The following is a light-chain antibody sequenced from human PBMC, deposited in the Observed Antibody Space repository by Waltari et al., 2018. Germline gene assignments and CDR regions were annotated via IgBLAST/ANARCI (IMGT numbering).Light chain of an antibody. CDR1: QTIGSN. CDR3: QQYADWPQT. J-gene: IGKJ1*01. CDR2: GTS. V-gene: IGKV3-15*01. Sequence: EIVMTQSPATLSVSPGERATLSCRASQTIGSNLAWYQQKPGQTPSLLIYGTSTRATGLPARFSGTGSGTEFTLTISSTQSEDFAVYFCQQYADWPQTFGQGTKVEIK.